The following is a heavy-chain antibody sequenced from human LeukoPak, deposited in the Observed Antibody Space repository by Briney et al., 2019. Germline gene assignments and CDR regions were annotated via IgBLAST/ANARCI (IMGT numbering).Heavy chain of an antibody. CDR2: IFYSETT. J-gene: IGHJ4*02. CDR1: GGSVSSSSYY. CDR3: ARVDRYYDSSGYYDY. D-gene: IGHD3-22*01. V-gene: IGHV4-39*01. Sequence: KPSETLSLTCTVSGGSVSSSSYYWGWIRQPPGKGLEWIGSIFYSETTYYSPSLKSRITISVDTSTNQFSLKLSSVTAADTAVYYCARVDRYYDSSGYYDYWGQGTLVTVSS.